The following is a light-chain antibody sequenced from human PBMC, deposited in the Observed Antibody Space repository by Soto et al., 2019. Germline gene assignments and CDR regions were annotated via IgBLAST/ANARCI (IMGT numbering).Light chain of an antibody. V-gene: IGKV3-20*01. CDR1: QSINNRY. CDR2: AAS. J-gene: IGKJ3*01. Sequence: EIVLTQSTGTLSLSPGERATLSCRASQSINNRYLAWYQQKPGQAPRLLIYAASSRATGIPDRFSGSGSGTDFTLTISRLEPEDFAVYYCQQFGSSPGFTFGTGTKVDIK. CDR3: QQFGSSPGFT.